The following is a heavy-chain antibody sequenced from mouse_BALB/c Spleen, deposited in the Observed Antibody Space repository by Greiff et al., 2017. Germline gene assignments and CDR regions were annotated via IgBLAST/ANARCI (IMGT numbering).Heavy chain of an antibody. CDR3: ERQRNYRSFYAMDY. CDR2: ISSGGSYT. D-gene: IGHD2-14*01. Sequence: EVQLVESGGDLVKPGGSLKLSCAASGFTFSSYGMSWVRQTPDKRLEWVATISSGGSYTYYPDSVKGRFTISRDNAKNTLYLQMSSLKSEDTAMYYCERQRNYRSFYAMDYWGQGTSVTVSS. J-gene: IGHJ4*01. CDR1: GFTFSSYG. V-gene: IGHV5-6*01.